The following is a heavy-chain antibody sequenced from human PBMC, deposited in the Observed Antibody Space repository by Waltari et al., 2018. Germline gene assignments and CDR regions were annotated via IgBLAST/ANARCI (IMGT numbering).Heavy chain of an antibody. Sequence: QVQLAQSGAAVKKHGASVKVACKASGSTFTSYDINWVRQATGQGLEWMGWMNPNSGNTGYAQKFQGRVTITRNTSISTAYMELGSLRSEDTAVYYCARFGEGGDILTGPYWGQGTLVTVSS. J-gene: IGHJ4*02. V-gene: IGHV1-8*03. D-gene: IGHD3-9*01. CDR3: ARFGEGGDILTGPY. CDR1: GSTFTSYD. CDR2: MNPNSGNT.